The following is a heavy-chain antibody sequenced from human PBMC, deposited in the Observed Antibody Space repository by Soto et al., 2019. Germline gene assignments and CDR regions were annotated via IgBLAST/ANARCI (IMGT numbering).Heavy chain of an antibody. D-gene: IGHD3-3*01. CDR2: INSDGSST. Sequence: VQLVESGGGLVQPGGSLRLSCAASGFTFSSYWMHWVRQAPGKGLVWVSRINSDGSSTSYADSVKGRFTISRDNAKNTLYLQMNSLRAEDTAVYYCAREGLNYDFWSGYYTWGAFDIWGQGTMVTVSS. CDR1: GFTFSSYW. V-gene: IGHV3-74*01. CDR3: AREGLNYDFWSGYYTWGAFDI. J-gene: IGHJ3*02.